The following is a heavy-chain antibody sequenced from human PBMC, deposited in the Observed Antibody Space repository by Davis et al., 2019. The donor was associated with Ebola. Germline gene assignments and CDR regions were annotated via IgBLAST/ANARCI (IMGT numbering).Heavy chain of an antibody. Sequence: MPGGSLRLSCTVSGGFMSPYYWSWIRQPPGKGLEWIGYIYYSGNTKFNPSLKGRVTISVDTSKNQFSLNLDSMTAADTAVYYCARGQRGYSFWGRGTLVIVSS. V-gene: IGHV4-59*01. CDR1: GGFMSPYY. D-gene: IGHD5-18*01. CDR2: IYYSGNT. CDR3: ARGQRGYSF. J-gene: IGHJ4*02.